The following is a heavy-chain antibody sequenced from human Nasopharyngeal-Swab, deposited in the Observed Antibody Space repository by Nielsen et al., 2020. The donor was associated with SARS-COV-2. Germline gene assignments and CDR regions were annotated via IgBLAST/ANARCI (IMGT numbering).Heavy chain of an antibody. J-gene: IGHJ4*02. D-gene: IGHD1-26*01. CDR3: ARGGGSYPY. Sequence: WISKPPGKGLEWVSSISSSSSYIYYADSVKGRFTISRDNAKNSLYLQMNSLRAEDTAVYYCARGGGSYPYWGQGTLVTVSS. CDR2: ISSSSSYI. V-gene: IGHV3-21*01.